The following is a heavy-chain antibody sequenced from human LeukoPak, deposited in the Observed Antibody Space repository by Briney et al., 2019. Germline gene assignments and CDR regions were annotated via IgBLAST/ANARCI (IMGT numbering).Heavy chain of an antibody. CDR3: AKDRTVGASYWYFDL. D-gene: IGHD1-26*01. CDR1: GFTFSSYA. CDR2: IWYDGSNK. Sequence: GGSLRLSCEASGFTFSSYAMHWVRQARGKGLEWVAVIWYDGSNKYYADSVKGRFTISRDNSKNTLYLQMNSLRAEDTAIYYCAKDRTVGASYWYFDLWGRGTLVTVSS. J-gene: IGHJ2*01. V-gene: IGHV3-33*06.